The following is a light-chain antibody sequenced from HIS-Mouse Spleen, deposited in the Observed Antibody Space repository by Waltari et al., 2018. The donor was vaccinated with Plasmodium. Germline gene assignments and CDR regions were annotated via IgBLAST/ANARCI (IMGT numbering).Light chain of an antibody. V-gene: IGLV3-25*03. CDR1: ALPKQY. Sequence: SYELTQPPSVSVSPGQTARITCSGDALPKQYAYWYQQKPGQAPVLVIYQDSERPSGIADLFSGASSGKTVTLTISGVQAEDEADYYFQAADSSGTPNWVFGGGTKLTVL. CDR2: QDS. CDR3: QAADSSGTPNWV. J-gene: IGLJ3*02.